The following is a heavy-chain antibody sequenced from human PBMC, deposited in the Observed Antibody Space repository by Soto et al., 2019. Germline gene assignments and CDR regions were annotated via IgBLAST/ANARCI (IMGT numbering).Heavy chain of an antibody. J-gene: IGHJ4*02. CDR1: GFTFSSYD. CDR3: ARGSRGLRQDFDY. CDR2: IGTAGYT. V-gene: IGHV3-13*01. D-gene: IGHD4-17*01. Sequence: GGSLRLSCAASGFTFSSYDFHWVRQAAGRGLEWVSGIGTAGYTNYADSVKGRLTISRDNAKNSLYLQMNSLRAEDTAVYYCARGSRGLRQDFDYWGQGALVTVSS.